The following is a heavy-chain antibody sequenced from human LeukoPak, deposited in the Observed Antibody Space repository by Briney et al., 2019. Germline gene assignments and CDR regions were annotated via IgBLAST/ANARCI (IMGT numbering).Heavy chain of an antibody. Sequence: SVKVSCKASGYTFTGYYMHWVRQAPGQGLEWMGWINPNSGGTNYAQKFQGRVTMTRDTSISTAYMELSRLRSDDTAVYYCARGFLSYYGSGSYGYWGQGTLVTVSS. D-gene: IGHD3-10*01. CDR1: GYTFTGYY. V-gene: IGHV1-2*02. CDR3: ARGFLSYYGSGSYGY. CDR2: INPNSGGT. J-gene: IGHJ4*02.